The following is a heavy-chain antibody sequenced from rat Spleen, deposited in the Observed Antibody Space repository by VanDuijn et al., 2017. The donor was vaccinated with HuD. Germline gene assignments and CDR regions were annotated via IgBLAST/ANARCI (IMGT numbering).Heavy chain of an antibody. Sequence: EVQVLESGGGLVQPGNSLKLSCATSGFTFSTAWMYWYRQFPEKRLEWVARIKAKSNNYATDYTESVKGRFTISRDDSKSSIYLQMNNLKEEDTAIYYCACYDGSYRGPYWGQGTLVTVSS. J-gene: IGHJ3*01. CDR2: IKAKSNNYAT. V-gene: IGHV6-6*01. CDR1: GFTFSTAW. D-gene: IGHD1-12*02. CDR3: ACYDGSYRGPY.